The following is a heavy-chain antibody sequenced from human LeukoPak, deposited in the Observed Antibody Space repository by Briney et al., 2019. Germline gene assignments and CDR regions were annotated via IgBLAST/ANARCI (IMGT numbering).Heavy chain of an antibody. J-gene: IGHJ1*01. D-gene: IGHD6-6*01. Sequence: GGSLRLSCAASGFTFDDFGMSWVRQAPGKGLQWVSGINWNGGSTGYVDSVKGRFTISRDNPKNSLYLQMNSLRAEDTAVYYCARAGGLAARELYFQHWGQGTLVTVSS. V-gene: IGHV3-20*04. CDR2: INWNGGST. CDR1: GFTFDDFG. CDR3: ARAGGLAARELYFQH.